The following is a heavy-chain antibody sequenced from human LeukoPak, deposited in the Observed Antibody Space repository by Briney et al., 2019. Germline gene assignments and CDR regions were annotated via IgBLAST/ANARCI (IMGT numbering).Heavy chain of an antibody. Sequence: PSETLSLTCTVSGGSISSGGYYWSWIRQRPGKGLEWIGYIYYSGSTYYNPSLKSRVTTSVDTPKNQFSLKLSSVTAADTAVYYCARVWNDYGDYVPDYWGQGTLVTVSS. CDR1: GGSISSGGYY. CDR3: ARVWNDYGDYVPDY. D-gene: IGHD4-17*01. CDR2: IYYSGST. V-gene: IGHV4-31*03. J-gene: IGHJ4*02.